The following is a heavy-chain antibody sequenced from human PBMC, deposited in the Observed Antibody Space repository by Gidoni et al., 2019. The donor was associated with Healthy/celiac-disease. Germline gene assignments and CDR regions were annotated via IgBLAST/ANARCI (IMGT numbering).Heavy chain of an antibody. CDR1: GFTFSDYS. Sequence: QVQLVESGGGLVKPGGSLRLFCAASGFTFSDYSMSWIRQAPGKGLEWVSYISSSSSYTNYADSVKGRFTISRDNAKNSLYLQMNSLRAEDTAVYYCARVLWSGPLRVYYYYGMDVWGQGTTVTVSS. CDR2: ISSSSSYT. V-gene: IGHV3-11*06. CDR3: ARVLWSGPLRVYYYYGMDV. J-gene: IGHJ6*02. D-gene: IGHD3-3*01.